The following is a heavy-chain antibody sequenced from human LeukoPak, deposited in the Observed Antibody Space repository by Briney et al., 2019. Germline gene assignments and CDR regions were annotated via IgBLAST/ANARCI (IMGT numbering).Heavy chain of an antibody. Sequence: GASVKVSCKVSGYTLTELSMHWVRQAPGKGLEWMGGFDPEDGETIYAQKFQGRVTMTEDTSTDTAYMELSSLRAEDTAVYYCARDLRGDYPWNYYYGMDVWGQGTTVTVSS. CDR2: FDPEDGET. CDR3: ARDLRGDYPWNYYYGMDV. CDR1: GYTLTELS. D-gene: IGHD4-17*01. J-gene: IGHJ6*02. V-gene: IGHV1-24*01.